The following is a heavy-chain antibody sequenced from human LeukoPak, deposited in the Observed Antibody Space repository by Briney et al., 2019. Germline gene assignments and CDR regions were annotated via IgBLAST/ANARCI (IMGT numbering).Heavy chain of an antibody. V-gene: IGHV3-23*01. CDR1: GFTFSSYA. D-gene: IGHD3-16*02. Sequence: GGSLRLSCAASGFTFSSYAMSWVRQAPGKGLEWVSAISGSGGSTYYADSVKGRFTISRDNSKNTLYLQMNSLRAEDTAVYYCAKANYVWGSYLWDAFDIWGQGTMVTVSS. J-gene: IGHJ3*02. CDR3: AKANYVWGSYLWDAFDI. CDR2: ISGSGGST.